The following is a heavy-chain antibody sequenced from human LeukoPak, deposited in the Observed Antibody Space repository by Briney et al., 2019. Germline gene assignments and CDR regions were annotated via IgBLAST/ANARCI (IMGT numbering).Heavy chain of an antibody. V-gene: IGHV4-4*07. Sequence: PSETLSLTCTVSGGSISSYYWSWIRQPAGKGLEWIGRIYTSGSTNYNPSLKSRVTMSVDTSKNQFSLKLSSVTAADTAVYYCARRSCSGGSCCLDYWGQGTLVTVSS. J-gene: IGHJ4*02. CDR1: GGSISSYY. CDR3: ARRSCSGGSCCLDY. CDR2: IYTSGST. D-gene: IGHD2-15*01.